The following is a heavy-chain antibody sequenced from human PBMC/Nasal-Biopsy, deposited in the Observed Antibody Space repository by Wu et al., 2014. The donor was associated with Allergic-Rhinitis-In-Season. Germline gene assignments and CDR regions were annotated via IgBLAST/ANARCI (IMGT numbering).Heavy chain of an antibody. J-gene: IGHJ6*02. CDR1: GFTFSSYS. CDR2: ISSSSSYI. CDR3: AREWDVVVPPNYYYGMDV. V-gene: IGHV3-21*01. Sequence: LRLSCAASGFTFSSYSMNWVRQAPGKGLEWVSSISSSSSYIYYADSVKGRFTISRDNAKNSLYLQMNSLRAEDTAVYYCAREWDVVVPPNYYYGMDVWGQGTTVTVSS. D-gene: IGHD2-2*01.